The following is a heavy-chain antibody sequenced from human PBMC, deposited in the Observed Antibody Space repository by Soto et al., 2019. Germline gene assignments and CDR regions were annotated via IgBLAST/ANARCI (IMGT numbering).Heavy chain of an antibody. CDR2: VKGDEGDK. V-gene: IGHV3-7*03. CDR1: GFTFSYYW. Sequence: GGSLRLSCAVSGFTFSYYWMSWVRQAPGKGLQWVAKVKGDEGDKDYVDAVKGRFTISRDNAKNTLCLQMNSLRAEDTAVYYCARINWNYAAFEDYWGQGTLVTVYS. J-gene: IGHJ4*02. D-gene: IGHD1-20*01. CDR3: ARINWNYAAFEDY.